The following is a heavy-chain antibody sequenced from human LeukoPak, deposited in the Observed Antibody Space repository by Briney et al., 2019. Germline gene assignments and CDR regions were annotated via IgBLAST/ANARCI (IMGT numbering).Heavy chain of an antibody. V-gene: IGHV3-30-3*01. CDR3: AGEHIVVVRAAAYNWFDS. Sequence: PGGSLRPSCAASGFTFSSYAMHWVRQAPGKGLEWVALIYYDESKKYYADPVKGRFTISRDNCKNTLYLQMNSLIADDPAVYYCAGEHIVVVRAAAYNWFDSWCQGTLVTVSS. CDR1: GFTFSSYA. J-gene: IGHJ5*01. D-gene: IGHD2-2*01. CDR2: IYYDESKK.